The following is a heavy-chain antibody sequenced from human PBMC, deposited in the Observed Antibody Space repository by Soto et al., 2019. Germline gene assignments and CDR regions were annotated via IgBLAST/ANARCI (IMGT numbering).Heavy chain of an antibody. Sequence: EVQLVESGGGLVKPGGSLRLSCAASGFTFSSYSMNWVRQAPGKGLEWVSSISSSSSYIYYADSVKGRFTISRDNAKNSLYLQMNSLRAEDTAVYYCAREYRVTPTHNWFDPWGQGTLVTVSS. CDR2: ISSSSSYI. V-gene: IGHV3-21*01. CDR3: AREYRVTPTHNWFDP. CDR1: GFTFSSYS. J-gene: IGHJ5*02. D-gene: IGHD3-16*02.